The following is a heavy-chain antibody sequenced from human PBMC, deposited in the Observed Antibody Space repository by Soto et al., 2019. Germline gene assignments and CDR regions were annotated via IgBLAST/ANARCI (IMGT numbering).Heavy chain of an antibody. J-gene: IGHJ6*02. CDR2: MNPNSGNT. CDR1: GYTFTSYD. V-gene: IGHV1-8*01. D-gene: IGHD5-18*01. CDR3: ARIQLWLHPDYYYGMDV. Sequence: QVQLVQSGAEVKKPGASVKVSCKASGYTFTSYDINWVRQATGQGLEWMGWMNPNSGNTGYAQKFQGRVTMNRNTAISTGYMELSSLRSEGTAVYYCARIQLWLHPDYYYGMDVWGQGTTVTVSS.